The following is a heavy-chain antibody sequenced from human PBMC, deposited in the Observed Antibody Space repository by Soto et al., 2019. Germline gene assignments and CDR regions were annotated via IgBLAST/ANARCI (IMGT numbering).Heavy chain of an antibody. CDR1: GGIFSTYA. D-gene: IGHD3-10*01. Sequence: QVQLVQSGAEVKKPGSSVKVSCKASGGIFSTYAISWLRQAPGQGLAWMGGIIPIFGTPNYAQRFQGRVTITADESTSTAYMELSRLRSEDTAVYYCARDRDDYGSGNYYNRIAFWGQGTLVTVSS. J-gene: IGHJ4*02. CDR2: IIPIFGTP. CDR3: ARDRDDYGSGNYYNRIAF. V-gene: IGHV1-69*01.